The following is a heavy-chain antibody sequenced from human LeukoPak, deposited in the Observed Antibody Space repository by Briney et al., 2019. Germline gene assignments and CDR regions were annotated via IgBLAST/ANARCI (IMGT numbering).Heavy chain of an antibody. V-gene: IGHV3-21*01. Sequence: GGSLRLSCAASGFTFSSYSMNWVRQAPGKGLEWVSSISISSSYIYYADSVKGRFTISRDNAKNSLYLQMNSLRAEDTAVYYCARGAVVVPAAHTGFDYWGQGTLVTVSS. CDR2: ISISSSYI. CDR3: ARGAVVVPAAHTGFDY. J-gene: IGHJ4*02. D-gene: IGHD2-2*01. CDR1: GFTFSSYS.